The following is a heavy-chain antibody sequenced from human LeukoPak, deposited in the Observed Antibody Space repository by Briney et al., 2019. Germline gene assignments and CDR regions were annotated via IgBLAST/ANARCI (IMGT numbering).Heavy chain of an antibody. CDR3: ARGRLRSTPDY. CDR2: ISAYNGNT. Sequence: VASVKVSCEASGYTFTSYGISWVRQAPGQGLEWMGWISAYNGNTNYAQKLQGRVTMTTDTSTSTAYMELSRLRSDDTAVYYCARGRLRSTPDYWGQGTLVTVSS. CDR1: GYTFTSYG. D-gene: IGHD5-12*01. V-gene: IGHV1-18*01. J-gene: IGHJ4*02.